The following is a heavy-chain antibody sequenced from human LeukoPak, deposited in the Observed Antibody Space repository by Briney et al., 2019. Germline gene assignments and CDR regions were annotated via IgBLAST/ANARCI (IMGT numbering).Heavy chain of an antibody. D-gene: IGHD5-12*01. V-gene: IGHV4-34*01. CDR2: INHSGST. Sequence: SETLSLTCAVYGGSFSGYYWSWIRQPPGKGLEWIGEINHSGSTNYNPSLKSRVTTSVDTSKNQFSLKLSSVTAADTAVYYCARGRMWLRFWGQGTLVTVSS. J-gene: IGHJ4*02. CDR1: GGSFSGYY. CDR3: ARGRMWLRF.